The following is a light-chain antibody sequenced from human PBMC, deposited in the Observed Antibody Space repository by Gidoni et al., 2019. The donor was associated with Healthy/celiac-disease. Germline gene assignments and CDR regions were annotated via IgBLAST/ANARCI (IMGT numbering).Light chain of an antibody. CDR3: SSYTSSSTFYV. V-gene: IGLV2-14*01. J-gene: IGLJ1*01. Sequence: QFLLTQPASVSVSPAVTNTISCTGTSSDVCGYNYVSWYQQHPVKAPKLMIYEVSNRPSGVANRFSGSKSGNTASLTISGLQAEDEADYYCSSYTSSSTFYVFGTGTKVTVL. CDR1: SSDVCGYNY. CDR2: EVS.